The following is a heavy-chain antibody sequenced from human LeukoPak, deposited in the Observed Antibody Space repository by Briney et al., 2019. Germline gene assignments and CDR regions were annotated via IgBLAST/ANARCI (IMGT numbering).Heavy chain of an antibody. CDR3: ARDLGHGWFDP. V-gene: IGHV4-61*01. D-gene: IGHD7-27*01. CDR1: GYSISSGYF. Sequence: SETLSLTCTVSGYSISSGYFWGWIRQPPGKGLEWIGYIYYSGSTSYNPSLKSRVTISVDTSKNQFSLKLSSVTAADTAVYYCARDLGHGWFDPWGQGTLVTVSS. CDR2: IYYSGST. J-gene: IGHJ5*02.